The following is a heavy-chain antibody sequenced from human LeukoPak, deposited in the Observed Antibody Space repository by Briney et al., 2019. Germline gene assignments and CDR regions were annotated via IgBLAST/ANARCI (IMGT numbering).Heavy chain of an antibody. Sequence: ASVKVSCKASGYTFTSYDINWVRQATEQGLEWMGWMNPNSGNTGYAQKFQGRVTITRNASISTAYMELSSLRSEDTAVYYCARGEATHDALDIWGQGAMVTVSS. CDR2: MNPNSGNT. V-gene: IGHV1-8*03. J-gene: IGHJ3*02. CDR1: GYTFTSYD. D-gene: IGHD2-15*01. CDR3: ARGEATHDALDI.